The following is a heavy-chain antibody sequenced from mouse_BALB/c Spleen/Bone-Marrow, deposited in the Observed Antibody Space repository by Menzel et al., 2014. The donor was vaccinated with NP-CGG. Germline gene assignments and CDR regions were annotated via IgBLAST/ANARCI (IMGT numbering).Heavy chain of an antibody. CDR1: GFNIKDTH. Sequence: LVESGAELVKPGASVKLSCTPSGFNIKDTHMHWVKQRPEQGLEWIGRIDPANGNTKYDPNFQGKATITADTSSNTAYLQLSSLTSEDTAVYYCARDYANTAWFAYWGQGTLVTVS. J-gene: IGHJ3*01. CDR3: ARDYANTAWFAY. D-gene: IGHD1-1*01. CDR2: IDPANGNT. V-gene: IGHV14-3*02.